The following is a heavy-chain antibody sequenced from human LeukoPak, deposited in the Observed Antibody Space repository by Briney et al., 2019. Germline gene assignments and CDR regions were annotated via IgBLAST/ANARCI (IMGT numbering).Heavy chain of an antibody. CDR3: ARERGGSCKSRWFDP. Sequence: PGGSLRLSCAASGFTFSSYAMHWVRQAPGKGLEWVAVISYDGSNKYYADSVKGRFTISRDNSKNTLYLQMNSLRAEDTAVYYCARERGGSCKSRWFDPWGQGTLVTVSS. CDR1: GFTFSSYA. V-gene: IGHV3-30-3*01. J-gene: IGHJ5*02. D-gene: IGHD2-15*01. CDR2: ISYDGSNK.